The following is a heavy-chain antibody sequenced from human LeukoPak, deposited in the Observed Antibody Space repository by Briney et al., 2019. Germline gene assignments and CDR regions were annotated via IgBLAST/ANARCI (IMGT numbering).Heavy chain of an antibody. Sequence: SETLSLTCAVYGGSFSGYYWSWIRQPPGKGLEWIGEINHSGSTNYNPSLKSRVTISVDTSKNQFSLKLSSVTAADTAVYYRASEGRSGSPQDYWGQGTLVTVSS. CDR1: GGSFSGYY. J-gene: IGHJ4*02. D-gene: IGHD1-26*01. CDR3: ASEGRSGSPQDY. CDR2: INHSGST. V-gene: IGHV4-34*01.